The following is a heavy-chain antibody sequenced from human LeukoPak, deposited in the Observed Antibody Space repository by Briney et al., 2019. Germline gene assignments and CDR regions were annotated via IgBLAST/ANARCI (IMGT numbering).Heavy chain of an antibody. CDR2: INPNSGGT. D-gene: IGHD5-18*01. J-gene: IGHJ3*02. V-gene: IGHV1-2*02. CDR1: GYTFTGYY. CDR3: ARDPAMVSPSDAFDI. Sequence: ASVKVSCKASGYTFTGYYMHWVRQAPGQGLEWMGWINPNSGGTNYAQKFQGRVTMTRDTSISTAYMELSRLRSDDTAVYYCARDPAMVSPSDAFDIWGQGTMVTVSS.